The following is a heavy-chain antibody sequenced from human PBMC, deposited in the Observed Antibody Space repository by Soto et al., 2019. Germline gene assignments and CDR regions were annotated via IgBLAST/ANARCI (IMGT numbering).Heavy chain of an antibody. CDR3: ARTKYDSSAYYYWYLGL. J-gene: IGHJ2*01. CDR2: IIPIFGTA. Sequence: QVELVQSGAEVKKPGSSVKVSCQSSEYTFRNYAISWVLQAPGQGLEWMGGIIPIFGTANYAQKFQGRVTITADTSANTVYLELSSLRSEDPAVYYCARTKYDSSAYYYWYLGLWGRGTLVTVSS. V-gene: IGHV1-69*06. CDR1: EYTFRNYA. D-gene: IGHD3-22*01.